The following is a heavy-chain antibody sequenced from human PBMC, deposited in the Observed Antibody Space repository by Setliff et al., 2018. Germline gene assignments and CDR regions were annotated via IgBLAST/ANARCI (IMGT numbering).Heavy chain of an antibody. CDR1: GFTFSGSA. Sequence: GGSLRLSCAASGFTFSGSAVYWVRQASGRGLEWVGRVRSKRNSYAAEYGAPVTGRFTVSKDDSKNTAYLQMNNLETEDTAVYYCTSVIRDGYNLGFGYWGQGTLVTVSS. D-gene: IGHD5-12*01. CDR2: VRSKRNSYAA. V-gene: IGHV3-73*01. CDR3: TSVIRDGYNLGFGY. J-gene: IGHJ4*02.